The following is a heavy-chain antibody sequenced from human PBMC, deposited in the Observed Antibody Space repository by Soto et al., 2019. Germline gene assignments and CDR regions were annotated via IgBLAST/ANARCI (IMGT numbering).Heavy chain of an antibody. D-gene: IGHD3-22*01. Sequence: ASVKVSCKASGYTFTSYAMHWVRQAPGQRLEWMGWINAGNGNTKYSQKFQGRVTITRDTSASTAYMELSSLRSEDTAVYYCARAYYYDRIFDYWGQGTLVTVSS. J-gene: IGHJ4*02. V-gene: IGHV1-3*01. CDR3: ARAYYYDRIFDY. CDR1: GYTFTSYA. CDR2: INAGNGNT.